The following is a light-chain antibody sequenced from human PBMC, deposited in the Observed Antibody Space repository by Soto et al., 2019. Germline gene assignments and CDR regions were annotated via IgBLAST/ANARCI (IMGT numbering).Light chain of an antibody. Sequence: EIVMTQSPATLSVSPGERATLSCRASQSVSGNLAWYQQKPGQAPRLLIYGASTRATGLPARFSGSGSETEFTLTISSLPSEDFALYYCQQYDNWPFTFGPGTKVDIK. J-gene: IGKJ3*01. CDR3: QQYDNWPFT. CDR1: QSVSGN. V-gene: IGKV3-15*01. CDR2: GAS.